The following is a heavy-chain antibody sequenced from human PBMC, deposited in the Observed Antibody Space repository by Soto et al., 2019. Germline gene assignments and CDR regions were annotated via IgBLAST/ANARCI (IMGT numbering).Heavy chain of an antibody. V-gene: IGHV4-4*02. D-gene: IGHD4-17*01. CDR2: IYHNGRF. CDR3: ARGIKYGDYSRWFAP. J-gene: IGHJ5*02. CDR1: GGSITSNW. Sequence: SETLSLTCAVSGGSITSNWWSWVRQPPGKGLEWIGEIYHNGRFNYNPSLRSRLTISIDKSKNQLSLKLTSVTAADTAVHYCARGIKYGDYSRWFAPWGPGTLVTVSS.